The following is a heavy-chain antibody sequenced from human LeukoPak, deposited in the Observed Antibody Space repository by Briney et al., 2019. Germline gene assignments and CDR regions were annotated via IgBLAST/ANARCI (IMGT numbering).Heavy chain of an antibody. CDR3: ARDSPGDDYVWGSYRYYFDY. CDR2: INPNSGGT. D-gene: IGHD3-16*01. Sequence: ASVKVSCKASGYTFTGYYMHWVRQAPGQGLEWMGRINPNSGGTNYAQKFQGWVTMTRDTSISTAYMELSRLRSDDTAVYYCARDSPGDDYVWGSYRYYFDYWGQGTLVTVSS. V-gene: IGHV1-2*04. J-gene: IGHJ4*02. CDR1: GYTFTGYY.